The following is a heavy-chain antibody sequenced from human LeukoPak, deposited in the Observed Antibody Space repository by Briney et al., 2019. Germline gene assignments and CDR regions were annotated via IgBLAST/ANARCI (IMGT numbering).Heavy chain of an antibody. J-gene: IGHJ4*02. CDR3: ARVSRSSWTFDY. V-gene: IGHV4-34*01. Sequence: SETLSLTCTVSGGSISSYYWSWIRQPPGKGLEWIGEINHSGSTNYNPSLKSRVTISVDTSKNQFSLKLSSVTAADTAVYYCARVSRSSWTFDYWGQGTLVTVSS. CDR2: INHSGST. CDR1: GGSISSYY. D-gene: IGHD6-13*01.